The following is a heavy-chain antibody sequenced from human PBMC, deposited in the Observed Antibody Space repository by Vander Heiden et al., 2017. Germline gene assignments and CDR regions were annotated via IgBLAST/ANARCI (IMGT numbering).Heavy chain of an antibody. CDR3: ARHYDYVWGSYYYYGMDV. CDR2: SYYSGST. J-gene: IGHJ6*02. V-gene: IGHV4-39*01. CDR1: GGSISSSSYY. D-gene: IGHD3-16*01. Sequence: QLQLQESGPGLVKPSETLSLTCTVSGGSISSSSYYWRWIRQPPGKGLEWIGSSYYSGSTYYNPSLKSRVTISVDTSKNQFSLKLSSVTAADTAVYYCARHYDYVWGSYYYYGMDVWGQGTTVTVSS.